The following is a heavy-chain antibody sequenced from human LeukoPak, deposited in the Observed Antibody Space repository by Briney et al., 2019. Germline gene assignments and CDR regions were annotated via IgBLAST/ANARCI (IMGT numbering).Heavy chain of an antibody. CDR1: GYTFTGYY. D-gene: IGHD3-10*01. Sequence: ASVKVSCKASGYTFTGYYMHWVRQAPGQGLEWMGWINPNSGGANYAQKFQGRVTMTRDTSISTAYMELSRLRSDDTAVYYCARTSVGSGSYYLGYWGQGTLVTVSS. CDR3: ARTSVGSGSYYLGY. V-gene: IGHV1-2*02. J-gene: IGHJ4*02. CDR2: INPNSGGA.